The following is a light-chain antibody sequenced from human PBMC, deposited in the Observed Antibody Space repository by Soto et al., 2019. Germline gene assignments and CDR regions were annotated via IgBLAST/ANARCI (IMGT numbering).Light chain of an antibody. V-gene: IGKV3D-20*01. CDR3: QQYGSSGIT. CDR1: QSVSSSS. Sequence: EIELTQSPATLSLSPGERATLSCGASQSVSSSSLAWYQQTPGLAPRLLIYDASKRVTGIPDRFSGSGSGTDFTLTISRLEPEDFAVYYCQQYGSSGITFGQGTRLEIK. CDR2: DAS. J-gene: IGKJ5*01.